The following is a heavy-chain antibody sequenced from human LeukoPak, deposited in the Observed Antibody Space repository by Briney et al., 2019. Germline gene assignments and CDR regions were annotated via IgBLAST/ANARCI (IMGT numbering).Heavy chain of an antibody. Sequence: SGRSLRLSCGASGFTFTNHWMAWVRQAPGTGLELVANIIKDGSVKAYVDSVSGRFTISRDNTKTSLFLQMNSLRAEDTAIYYCARDTSTSSRSTYFDALDMWGQGTMVTVSS. CDR3: ARDTSTSSRSTYFDALDM. CDR2: IIKDGSVK. D-gene: IGHD2/OR15-2a*01. CDR1: GFTFTNHW. V-gene: IGHV3-7*01. J-gene: IGHJ3*02.